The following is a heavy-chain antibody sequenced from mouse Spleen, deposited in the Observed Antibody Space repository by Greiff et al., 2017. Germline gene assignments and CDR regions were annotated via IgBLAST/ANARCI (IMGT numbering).Heavy chain of an antibody. V-gene: IGHV1-63*01. D-gene: IGHD4-1*01. J-gene: IGHJ3*01. CDR1: GYAFTNYW. Sequence: QVQLQQSGAELVRPGTSVKISCKASGYAFTNYWLGWVKQRPGHGLEWIGDIYPGSGNTYYNEKFKGKATLTADKSSSTAYMQLSSLTSEDSAVYFCARETGTGRFAYWGQGTLVTVSA. CDR3: ARETGTGRFAY. CDR2: IYPGSGNT.